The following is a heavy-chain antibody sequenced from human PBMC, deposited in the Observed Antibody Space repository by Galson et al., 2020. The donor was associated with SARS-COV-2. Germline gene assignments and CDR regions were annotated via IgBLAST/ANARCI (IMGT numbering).Heavy chain of an antibody. V-gene: IGHV2-70*04. CDR2: IDWDDDK. CDR1: GFSLSTSVMR. CDR3: ARELYDILAGYYCGMDV. Sequence: SGPTLVKPTQTLKLTCTFSGFSLSTSVMRVSWTRQPPGKALEWLPRIDWDDDKFYSTSLKTRLTISKDTSKNQVVLTMTNMDPVDTATYYCARELYDILAGYYCGMDVWGQGTTVTVSS. D-gene: IGHD3-9*01. J-gene: IGHJ6*02.